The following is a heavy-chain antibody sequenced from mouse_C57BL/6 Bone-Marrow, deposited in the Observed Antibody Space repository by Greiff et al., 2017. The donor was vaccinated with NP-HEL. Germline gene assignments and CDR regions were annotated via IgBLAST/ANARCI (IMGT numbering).Heavy chain of an antibody. V-gene: IGHV5-6*01. D-gene: IGHD2-5*01. CDR2: ISSGGSYT. CDR1: GFTFSSYG. CDR3: ARRGYYSTTGFAY. J-gene: IGHJ3*01. Sequence: EVQLQESGGDLVKPGGSLKLSCAASGFTFSSYGMSWVRQTPDKRLEWVATISSGGSYTYYPDSVKGRFTISRDNAKNTLYLQMSSLKSEDTAMYYCARRGYYSTTGFAYWGQGTLVTVSA.